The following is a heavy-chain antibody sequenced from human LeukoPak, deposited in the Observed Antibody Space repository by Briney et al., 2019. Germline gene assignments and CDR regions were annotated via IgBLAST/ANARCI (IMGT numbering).Heavy chain of an antibody. D-gene: IGHD3-3*01. CDR2: CDVEDGEI. Sequence: GASVKVSCKVSGYTLTQLSVHWVRQAPGKGLEWMGVCDVEDGEIIYAQQFQGRVIMPEDTSTDTAYMELSSLRSEDTAVYYCATNRQIMILGVVIMPAFDIWGQGTMVTVSS. J-gene: IGHJ3*02. CDR1: GYTLTQLS. CDR3: ATNRQIMILGVVIMPAFDI. V-gene: IGHV1-24*01.